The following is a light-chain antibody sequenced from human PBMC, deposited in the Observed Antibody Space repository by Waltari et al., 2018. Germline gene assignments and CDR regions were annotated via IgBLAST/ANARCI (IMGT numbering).Light chain of an antibody. CDR2: TDS. CDR3: QSADSSGTYVI. J-gene: IGLJ2*01. CDR1: ALPKQY. Sequence: SYELTQPPSVSVSPGQTARITCSGDALPKQYAYWYQQKPGQAPVLVVCTDSERPSGIPERFSGSSSGTIVTLTISGVQAEDEADYYCQSADSSGTYVIFGGGTQLTVL. V-gene: IGLV3-25*03.